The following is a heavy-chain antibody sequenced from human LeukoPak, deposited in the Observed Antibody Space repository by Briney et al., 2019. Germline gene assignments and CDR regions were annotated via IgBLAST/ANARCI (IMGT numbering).Heavy chain of an antibody. CDR1: GFTVSTNY. Sequence: GGSLRLSCAASGFTVSTNYMSWVRQAPGKGLEWVSVIYSGGRTYYTDSVKGRFTISRDNSKNTLYLQMGSLRAEDMAVYYCAELGITMIGGVWGKGTTVTISS. D-gene: IGHD3-10*02. J-gene: IGHJ6*04. V-gene: IGHV3-53*05. CDR3: AELGITMIGGV. CDR2: IYSGGRT.